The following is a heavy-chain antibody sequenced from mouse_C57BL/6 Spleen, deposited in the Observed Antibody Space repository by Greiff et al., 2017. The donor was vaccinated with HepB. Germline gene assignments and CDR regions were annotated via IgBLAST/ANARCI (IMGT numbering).Heavy chain of an antibody. CDR3: ARGWDGYFDY. D-gene: IGHD4-1*01. CDR1: GFTFSSYA. J-gene: IGHJ2*01. CDR2: ISDGGSYT. V-gene: IGHV5-4*03. Sequence: EVKLVESGGGLVKPGGSLKLSCAASGFTFSSYAMSWVRQTPEKRLEWVATISDGGSYTYYPDNVKGRFTISRDNAKNNLYLQMSHLKSEDTAMYYCARGWDGYFDYWGQGTTLTVSS.